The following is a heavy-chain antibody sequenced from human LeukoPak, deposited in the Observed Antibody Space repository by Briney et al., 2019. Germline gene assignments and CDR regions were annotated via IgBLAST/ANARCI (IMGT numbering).Heavy chain of an antibody. J-gene: IGHJ5*02. D-gene: IGHD3-16*01. CDR3: ARDRSFGWFDH. CDR2: INPNSGGT. CDR1: GYTFTCYY. V-gene: IGHV1-2*02. Sequence: ASVKVSCKASGYTFTCYYMHWVRQAPGQGGEWMGWINPNSGGTNYAQKFQGRVTMTRDTSISTPYMQLRSLRSADTAVYYCARDRSFGWFDHWGQGTLVTVFS.